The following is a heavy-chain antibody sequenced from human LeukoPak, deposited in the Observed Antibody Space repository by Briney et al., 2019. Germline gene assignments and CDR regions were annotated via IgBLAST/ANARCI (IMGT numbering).Heavy chain of an antibody. CDR3: AKLAGYSSSWLDY. D-gene: IGHD6-13*01. J-gene: IGHJ4*02. CDR2: IKQDGSEK. Sequence: GGSLRLSCAASGFTFSSYWMSWVRQAPGKGLEWVANIKQDGSEKYYVDSVKGRFTISRDNAKNTLYLQMNSLRAEDTAVYYCAKLAGYSSSWLDYWGQGTLVTVSS. CDR1: GFTFSSYW. V-gene: IGHV3-7*01.